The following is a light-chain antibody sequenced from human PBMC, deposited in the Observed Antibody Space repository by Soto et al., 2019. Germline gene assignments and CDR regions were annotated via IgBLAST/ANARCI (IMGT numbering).Light chain of an antibody. J-gene: IGKJ1*01. CDR2: GAS. V-gene: IGKV3-20*01. Sequence: EVVLTQSPGTLSLSPGERASLSCRASQSVSSSNLAWYQQKPGQAPRLLIYGASIRATGIPDRFSGSGSGTDFTLTISRLETEDFAVYYCHQYGSSLWTFGQGTKVEIK. CDR3: HQYGSSLWT. CDR1: QSVSSSN.